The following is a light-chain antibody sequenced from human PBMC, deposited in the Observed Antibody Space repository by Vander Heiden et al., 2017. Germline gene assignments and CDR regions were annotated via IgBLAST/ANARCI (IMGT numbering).Light chain of an antibody. V-gene: IGLV3-9*01. Sequence: SYVLTQPLALSVALGQTARITCGGNNIGSKNVHWYQQKPGQAPVLVIYRDTNRPSGIPERFSGSDSGNTATLTISRAQAGDEADYYCQVWDSSTFVVFGGGTKLTVL. J-gene: IGLJ2*01. CDR3: QVWDSSTFVV. CDR1: NIGSKN. CDR2: RDT.